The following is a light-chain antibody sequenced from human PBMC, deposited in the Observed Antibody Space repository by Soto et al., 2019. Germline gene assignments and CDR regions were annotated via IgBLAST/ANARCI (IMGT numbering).Light chain of an antibody. CDR1: SSDVGNYNY. V-gene: IGLV2-14*01. Sequence: QSVLTQSASVSGSPGQSVTISCTGTSSDVGNYNYVSWYQQHPGEVPKLIIFNVNNRPSGVSNRFSGSKSGNTASLTISGLQAEDEADYYCSSFTSITTYVFVTGTKVPVL. CDR2: NVN. CDR3: SSFTSITTYV. J-gene: IGLJ1*01.